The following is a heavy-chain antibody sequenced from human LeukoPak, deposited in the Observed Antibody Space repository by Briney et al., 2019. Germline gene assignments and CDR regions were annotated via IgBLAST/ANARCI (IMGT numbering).Heavy chain of an antibody. Sequence: GGSLRLSCAASGFTVSSNYMSWVRQAPGKGLEWVSVIYSGGSTYYADSVKGRFTISRDNSKNTLYLQMNSLRAEDTAVYYCAVLGYCSSISCYTGYFQHWGQGILVTVSS. J-gene: IGHJ1*01. CDR2: IYSGGST. CDR1: GFTVSSNY. D-gene: IGHD2-2*02. CDR3: AVLGYCSSISCYTGYFQH. V-gene: IGHV3-66*02.